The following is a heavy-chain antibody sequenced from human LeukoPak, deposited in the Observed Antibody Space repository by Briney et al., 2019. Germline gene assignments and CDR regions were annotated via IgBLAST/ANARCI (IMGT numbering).Heavy chain of an antibody. V-gene: IGHV6-1*01. D-gene: IGHD3-3*01. J-gene: IGHJ5*02. Sequence: SQTLSLTCAISGDSVSSNSAAWNWIRQSPSRGLEWLGRTYYRSKCYNDYAVSVKSRITINPDTSKNQFSLQLNSVTPEDTAVYYCAREGGITIFGVVIIPVTFWFDPWGQGTLVTVSS. CDR1: GDSVSSNSAA. CDR3: AREGGITIFGVVIIPVTFWFDP. CDR2: TYYRSKCYN.